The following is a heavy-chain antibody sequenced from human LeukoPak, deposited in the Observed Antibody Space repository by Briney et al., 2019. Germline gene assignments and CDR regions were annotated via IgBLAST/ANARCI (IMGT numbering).Heavy chain of an antibody. V-gene: IGHV3-7*01. CDR1: RFTFCSYW. J-gene: IGHJ1*01. D-gene: IGHD1-14*01. Sequence: QPGGSLRLSCVASRFTFCSYWMMRVPQAPGKGLEGVANIKQDGREKYYVDSVKGRFTISRDNAKNLLYLQMKSLRAEDTAVYYCARVDPDRRGFQHWGQGTLVTVSS. CDR3: ARVDPDRRGFQH. CDR2: IKQDGREK.